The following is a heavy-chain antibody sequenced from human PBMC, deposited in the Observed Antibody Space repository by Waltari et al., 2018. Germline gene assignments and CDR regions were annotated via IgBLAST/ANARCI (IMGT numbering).Heavy chain of an antibody. CDR1: GYTFTGYY. CDR2: INTNGGGT. CDR3: ARVPSRYDSSGYYIAVFDY. J-gene: IGHJ4*02. D-gene: IGHD3-22*01. Sequence: QVQLVQSGAEVKKPGASVKVSCKASGYTFTGYYMQWVRQAPGQGLEWMGRINTNGGGTNYAQRFQGRVTRTRDTSISTAYMELSRLRSDDTAVYYCARVPSRYDSSGYYIAVFDYWGQGTLVTVSS. V-gene: IGHV1-2*06.